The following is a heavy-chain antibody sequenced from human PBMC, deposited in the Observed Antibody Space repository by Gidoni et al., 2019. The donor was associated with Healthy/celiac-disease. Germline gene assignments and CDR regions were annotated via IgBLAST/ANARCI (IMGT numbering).Heavy chain of an antibody. D-gene: IGHD2-15*01. Sequence: EVQLVESGGGLVQPGGSLRLSCVVSGFTFSTYWMTWVRQAPGKGLEWVANIKQDGSEKYYVDSVKGRFTISRDNAWNSLYLQINNLRAEDTAVYYCAREITGYCSAGTCYHDAFDIWGQGTMVIVSS. V-gene: IGHV3-7*05. CDR1: GFTFSTYW. CDR2: IKQDGSEK. J-gene: IGHJ3*02. CDR3: AREITGYCSAGTCYHDAFDI.